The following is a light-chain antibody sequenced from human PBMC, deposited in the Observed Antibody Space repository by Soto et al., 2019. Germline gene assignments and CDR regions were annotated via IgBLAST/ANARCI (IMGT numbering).Light chain of an antibody. J-gene: IGKJ2*01. Sequence: DIQMTQSPSSVSASVGDRVTITCRASQAISSWLAWYQQKPGKAPKLLIYGESSLQSGAPSRFSGRGSGTDFTLTISSLQPEDFATYYCQQANSFPYTFGQGTKLEIK. V-gene: IGKV1-12*01. CDR1: QAISSW. CDR2: GES. CDR3: QQANSFPYT.